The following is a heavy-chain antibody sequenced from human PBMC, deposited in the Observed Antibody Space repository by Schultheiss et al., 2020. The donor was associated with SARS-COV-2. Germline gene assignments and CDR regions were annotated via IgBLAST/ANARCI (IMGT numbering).Heavy chain of an antibody. CDR1: GYTFTNYG. Sequence: ASVKVSCKTSGYTFTNYGFSWVRQAPGQGLEWMGWISAYNGNTNYAQKLQGRVTLTTDTSTSTAYMELRSLRSDDTAVYYCARRDDFWSGKEDYWGQGTLVTVSS. J-gene: IGHJ4*02. V-gene: IGHV1-18*01. CDR3: ARRDDFWSGKEDY. CDR2: ISAYNGNT. D-gene: IGHD3-3*01.